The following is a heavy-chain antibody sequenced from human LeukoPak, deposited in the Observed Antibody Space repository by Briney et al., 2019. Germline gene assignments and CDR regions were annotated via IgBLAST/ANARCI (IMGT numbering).Heavy chain of an antibody. CDR1: GFTFSSYA. D-gene: IGHD3-22*01. CDR3: AKRAHPAYYYDSSGYYGYYFDY. J-gene: IGHJ4*02. Sequence: GGSLRLSCAASGFTFSSYAMSWVRQASGKGLEWVSAISGSGRYTYYADSVKGRFTISRDNSKNTLYLQMNSLRAEDTAVYYCAKRAHPAYYYDSSGYYGYYFDYWGQGTLVTVSS. V-gene: IGHV3-23*01. CDR2: ISGSGRYT.